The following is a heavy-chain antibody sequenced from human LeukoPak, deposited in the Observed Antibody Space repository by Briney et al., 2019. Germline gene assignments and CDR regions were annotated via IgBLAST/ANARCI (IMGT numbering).Heavy chain of an antibody. Sequence: GGPLRLSCAASGFTFSSYWMTWVRQAPGKGLEGVANIKQDGSEKYYVDSVKGRFTISRDNAKNSLFLQMNSLRAGDTAIYYCARADSGLIPFDYWGQGTLVTVSS. CDR2: IKQDGSEK. CDR3: ARADSGLIPFDY. D-gene: IGHD2-21*01. J-gene: IGHJ4*02. CDR1: GFTFSSYW. V-gene: IGHV3-7*04.